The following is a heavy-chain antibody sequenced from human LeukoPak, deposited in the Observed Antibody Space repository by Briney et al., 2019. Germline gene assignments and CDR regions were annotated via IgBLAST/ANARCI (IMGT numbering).Heavy chain of an antibody. D-gene: IGHD4-11*01. CDR3: ARDYSKWEVY. CDR2: IKQDGSEK. V-gene: IGHV3-7*01. J-gene: IGHJ4*02. Sequence: GGSLRLSCAASAFTFGNYDMHWVRQAPGKGLEWVANIKQDGSEKYYVDSVKGRFTISRDNAKNSLYLQMNSLRAEDTAVYYCARDYSKWEVYWGQGTLVTVSS. CDR1: AFTFGNYD.